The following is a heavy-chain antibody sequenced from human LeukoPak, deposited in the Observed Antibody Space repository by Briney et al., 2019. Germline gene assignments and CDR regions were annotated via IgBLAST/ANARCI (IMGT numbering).Heavy chain of an antibody. J-gene: IGHJ4*02. V-gene: IGHV3-21*01. CDR2: ISSSSSYI. Sequence: GGFLRLSCAASGFTFSSYSMNWVRQAPGKGLEWVSSISSSSSYIYYADSVKGRFTISRDNAKNSLYLQMNSLRAEDTAVYYCARGSSSPMEIDYWGQGTLVTVSS. CDR1: GFTFSSYS. CDR3: ARGSSSPMEIDY. D-gene: IGHD6-13*01.